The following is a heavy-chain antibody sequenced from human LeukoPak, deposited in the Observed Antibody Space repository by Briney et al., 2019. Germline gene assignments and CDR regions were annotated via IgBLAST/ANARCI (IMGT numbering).Heavy chain of an antibody. CDR1: GGSISNYY. D-gene: IGHD3-22*01. V-gene: IGHV4-59*01. CDR3: ARLGHYYDSGGYYFRH. CDR2: IYYSGST. Sequence: TLSLTCTVSGGSISNYYWSWIRQPPGKGLEWIGYIYYSGSTKYNPSLKSRVTISVDTSKNQFSLKLSSVTAADTAVYYCARLGHYYDSGGYYFRHWGQGTLVTVSS. J-gene: IGHJ1*01.